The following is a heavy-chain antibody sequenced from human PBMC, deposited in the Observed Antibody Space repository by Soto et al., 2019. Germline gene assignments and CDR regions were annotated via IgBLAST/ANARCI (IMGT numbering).Heavy chain of an antibody. Sequence: ASVKVSCKASGYTFTGYYMHWVRQAPGQGLEWMGWINPNSGGTNYAQKFQGWVTMTRDTSISTAYMELSRLRSDDTAVYYCARALPRRLSYYYGSGDAFDIWGPGTMVTVSS. CDR1: GYTFTGYY. D-gene: IGHD3-10*01. V-gene: IGHV1-2*04. J-gene: IGHJ3*02. CDR2: INPNSGGT. CDR3: ARALPRRLSYYYGSGDAFDI.